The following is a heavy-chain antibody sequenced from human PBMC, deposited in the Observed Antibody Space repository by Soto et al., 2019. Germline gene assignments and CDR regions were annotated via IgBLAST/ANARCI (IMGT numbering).Heavy chain of an antibody. CDR1: GFSLSTSGVG. CDR3: ARGVISNNSFDP. CDR2: IYWDDDK. J-gene: IGHJ5*02. D-gene: IGHD3-10*01. V-gene: IGHV2-5*02. Sequence: QITLKESGPTLVKPTQTLTLTCTFSGFSLSTSGVGVGWIRQPPGKALEWLALIYWDDDKRYSPSLKSRLTITKDTSKNQVVLTMTNMDPVDTATYYCARGVISNNSFDPWGQGTLVTVSS.